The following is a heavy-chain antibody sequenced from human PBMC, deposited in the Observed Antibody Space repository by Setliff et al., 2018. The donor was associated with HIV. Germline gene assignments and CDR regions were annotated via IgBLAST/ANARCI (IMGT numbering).Heavy chain of an antibody. Sequence: SVKVSCKTSGVTFTTYSITWVRQAPGQGLEWMGGIIPIIRSAKYAQKFQGRVTIIADASTNTVNMELSSLRSEDTAVYYCARGVDGSYRKFFDNWGQGTLVTVSS. V-gene: IGHV1-69*13. D-gene: IGHD1-26*01. CDR2: IIPIIRSA. J-gene: IGHJ4*02. CDR1: GVTFTTYS. CDR3: ARGVDGSYRKFFDN.